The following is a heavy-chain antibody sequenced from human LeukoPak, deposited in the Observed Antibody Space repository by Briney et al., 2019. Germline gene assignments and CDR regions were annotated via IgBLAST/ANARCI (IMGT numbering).Heavy chain of an antibody. CDR2: SDPEDGET. Sequence: GASVKVSCKVSGSTLRDVSIHWVRQAPGKGLEYVGGSDPEDGETFHAQNFQGRVTMTEDTSIDTAYMELRSLRSEDTAVYYCVTDRARLFWYFDLWGRGTLDTVSS. CDR1: GSTLRDVS. CDR3: VTDRARLFWYFDL. J-gene: IGHJ2*01. D-gene: IGHD2-21*02. V-gene: IGHV1-24*01.